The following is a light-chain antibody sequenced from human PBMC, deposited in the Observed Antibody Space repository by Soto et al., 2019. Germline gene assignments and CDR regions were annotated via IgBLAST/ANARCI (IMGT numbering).Light chain of an antibody. Sequence: EMVLTQSPGTLSLSAGERATLSCRASQSVSSSYLAWYQQKPGPAPRLLIYGASSRATGIPDRFSGSGSGTDFTVTISRLEHEDFAVYYCQQYGSSPRTFGEGTKVDI. CDR2: GAS. CDR3: QQYGSSPRT. J-gene: IGKJ1*01. CDR1: QSVSSSY. V-gene: IGKV3-20*01.